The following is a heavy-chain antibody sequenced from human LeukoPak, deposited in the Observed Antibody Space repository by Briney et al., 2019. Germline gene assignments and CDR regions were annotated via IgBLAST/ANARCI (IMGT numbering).Heavy chain of an antibody. CDR1: GYSFTSYW. CDR3: ARRDCSSTSCYASWFDP. J-gene: IGHJ5*02. V-gene: IGHV5-51*01. Sequence: GESLKISCKGSGYSFTSYWIGWVRQMPGKGLEWMGIIYPGDSDTRHSPSFQGQVTISADKSISTAYLQWSSLKASDTAMYYCARRDCSSTSCYASWFDPWGQGTLVTVSS. D-gene: IGHD2-2*01. CDR2: IYPGDSDT.